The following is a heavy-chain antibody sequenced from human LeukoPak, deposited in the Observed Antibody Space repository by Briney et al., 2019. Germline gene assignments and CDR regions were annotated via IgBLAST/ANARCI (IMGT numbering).Heavy chain of an antibody. V-gene: IGHV3-15*01. Sequence: PGGSLRLSCAASGFTFSNAWMSWVRQAPGKGLEWVGRIKSKTDRGTTDYAATVKGRFTISRDDSKNTLYLQMNRRKAGDTAVYFCTTVTVVTPLDAFDIWGQGTMVTVSS. CDR1: GFTFSNAW. CDR3: TTVTVVTPLDAFDI. J-gene: IGHJ3*02. D-gene: IGHD4-23*01. CDR2: IKSKTDRGTT.